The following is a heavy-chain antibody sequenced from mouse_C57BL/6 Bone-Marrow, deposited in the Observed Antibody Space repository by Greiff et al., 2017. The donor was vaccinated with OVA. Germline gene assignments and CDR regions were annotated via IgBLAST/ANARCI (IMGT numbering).Heavy chain of an antibody. V-gene: IGHV1-76*01. J-gene: IGHJ2*01. Sequence: QVQLKESGAELVRPGASVKLSCKASGYTFTDYYINWVKQRPGQGLEWIARIYPGSGNTYYNEKFKGKATLTAEKSSSTAYMQLSSLTSEDSAVYFCARHPGDYFDNGGQGTTLTVSS. CDR3: ARHPGDYFDN. CDR2: IYPGSGNT. CDR1: GYTFTDYY.